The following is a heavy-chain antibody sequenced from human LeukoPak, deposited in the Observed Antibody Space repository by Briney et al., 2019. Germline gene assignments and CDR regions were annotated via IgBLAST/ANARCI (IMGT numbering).Heavy chain of an antibody. CDR1: GFTFSSFA. CDR3: AKCAQSYGNDAFDT. J-gene: IGHJ3*02. V-gene: IGHV3-23*01. D-gene: IGHD3-16*01. CDR2: IRGGGAGA. Sequence: GGSLRLSCAASGFTFSSFAMSWVRQAPGKGLEWVSYIRGGGAGALYADSVRGRFTISRDNSKSTLYLQMNSLRVEDTAVYYCAKCAQSYGNDAFDTWGPGTMVTVSS.